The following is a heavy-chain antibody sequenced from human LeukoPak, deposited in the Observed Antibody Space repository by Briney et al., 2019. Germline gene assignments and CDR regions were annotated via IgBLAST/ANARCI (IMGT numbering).Heavy chain of an antibody. Sequence: GGSLRLSCAASGFTFSSYSMNWVRQAPGKGLEWVSSISSSSSYIYYADSVKGRFTISRDNAKNSLYLQMNSLRAEDTAVYYCAKDLSSSWNYFDYWGQGTLVTVSS. CDR3: AKDLSSSWNYFDY. CDR2: ISSSSSYI. V-gene: IGHV3-21*01. D-gene: IGHD6-13*01. J-gene: IGHJ4*02. CDR1: GFTFSSYS.